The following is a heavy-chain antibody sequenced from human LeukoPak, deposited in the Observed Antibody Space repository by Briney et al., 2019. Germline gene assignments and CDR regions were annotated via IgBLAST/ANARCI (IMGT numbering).Heavy chain of an antibody. D-gene: IGHD6-6*01. CDR2: ISYDGSNK. Sequence: GGSLRLSCAASGFTFSSYAMHWVRQAPGKGLEWVAVISYDGSNKYYADSVKGRFTISRDNPKNTLYLQMNSLRAEDTAVYYCAREQLVPLTCDYWGQGTLVTVSS. V-gene: IGHV3-30-3*01. J-gene: IGHJ4*02. CDR1: GFTFSSYA. CDR3: AREQLVPLTCDY.